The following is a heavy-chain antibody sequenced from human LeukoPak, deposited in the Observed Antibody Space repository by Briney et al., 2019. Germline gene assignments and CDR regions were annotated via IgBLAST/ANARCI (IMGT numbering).Heavy chain of an antibody. Sequence: ASVKVSCKASGYTFTNYHLHWVRQAPGQGLEWMGIINPSGGATSYAEKFQDRVTMTRDTSTGKVYMELRSLRSEDTAMYYCARDPATVRKQPKDGMDVWGQGTTVTVSS. CDR1: GYTFTNYH. CDR2: INPSGGAT. CDR3: ARDPATVRKQPKDGMDV. D-gene: IGHD6-13*01. V-gene: IGHV1-46*01. J-gene: IGHJ6*02.